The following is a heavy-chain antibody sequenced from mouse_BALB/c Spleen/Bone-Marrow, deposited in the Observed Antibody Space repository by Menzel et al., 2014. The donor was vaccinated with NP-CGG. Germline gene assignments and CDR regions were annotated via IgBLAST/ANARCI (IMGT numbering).Heavy chain of an antibody. CDR2: ISTYSGNT. V-gene: IGHV1-67*01. CDR1: GYTFTDYA. Sequence: QVQLKESGPELVRPGVSVRVSCKGSGYTFTDYAMHWVKQSHAKSLEWIGVISTYSGNTNYDQKFKGKATMTVDKSSSTAYMELARLTSEDSAIYYCARSSAALYYYAVDYWGQGTSVTVSS. CDR3: ARSSAALYYYAVDY. J-gene: IGHJ4*01.